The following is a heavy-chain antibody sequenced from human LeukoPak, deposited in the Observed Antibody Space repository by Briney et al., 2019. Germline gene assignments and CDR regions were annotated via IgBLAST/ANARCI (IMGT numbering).Heavy chain of an antibody. CDR1: GFTFSNAW. V-gene: IGHV3-15*01. CDR2: IKTKTDGGTT. J-gene: IGHJ4*02. CDR3: TTSPPVRLDFDY. Sequence: GGSLRLSCAASGFTFSNAWMSWVRQAPGKGLEWVGRIKTKTDGGTTDYAAPVKGRFTISRDDSKNTLYLQMNSLKTEDTAVYYCTTSPPVRLDFDYWGQGTLVTVSS.